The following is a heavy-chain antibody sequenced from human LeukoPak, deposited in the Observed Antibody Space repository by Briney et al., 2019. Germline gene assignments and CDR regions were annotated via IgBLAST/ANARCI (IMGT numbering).Heavy chain of an antibody. D-gene: IGHD2-2*01. J-gene: IGHJ5*02. CDR2: ISSSSSYT. Sequence: GGPLRLSCAASGFTFSDYYMSWIRQAPGKGLEWVSYISSSSSYTNYADSVKGRFTISRDNAKNSLYLQMNSLRAEDTAVYYCARVDCSSTSCTGGNWFDPWGQGTLVTVSS. CDR3: ARVDCSSTSCTGGNWFDP. V-gene: IGHV3-11*05. CDR1: GFTFSDYY.